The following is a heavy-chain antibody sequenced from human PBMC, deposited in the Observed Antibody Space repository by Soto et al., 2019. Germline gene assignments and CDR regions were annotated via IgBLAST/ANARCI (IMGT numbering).Heavy chain of an antibody. J-gene: IGHJ5*01. CDR3: TRLSTSASPSDS. CDR1: GYSFTRYW. Sequence: PGESLKISCKGSGYSFTRYWIFWVRQMPVKGLEFMGISYCSYSDTRYSPSFQGHVTISSYNSINTSYLQLISLKASYTAMYYFTRLSTSASPSDSWGQGTLVTGSS. CDR2: SYCSYSDT. V-gene: IGHV5-51*01. D-gene: IGHD3-16*02.